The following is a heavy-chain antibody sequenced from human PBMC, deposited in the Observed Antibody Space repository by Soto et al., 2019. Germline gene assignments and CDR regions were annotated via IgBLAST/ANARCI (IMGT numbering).Heavy chain of an antibody. D-gene: IGHD3-22*01. CDR2: ISASGRDT. Sequence: SLRLSCSASGFTFSNYAMSWVRQAPGKGLEWVSGISASGRDTYYADSVKDRFTISRDNSNNTVYPQVNSLRADDTAIYYWEKGKSSGLYYFDHWGPGAPGTVYS. CDR1: GFTFSNYA. V-gene: IGHV3-23*01. CDR3: EKGKSSGLYYFDH. J-gene: IGHJ4*02.